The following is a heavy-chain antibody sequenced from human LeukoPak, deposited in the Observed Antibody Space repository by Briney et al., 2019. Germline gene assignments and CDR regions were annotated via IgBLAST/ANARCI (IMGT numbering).Heavy chain of an antibody. V-gene: IGHV4-34*01. CDR1: GGSFSGYY. Sequence: PSETLSPTCAVYGGSFSGYYWSWIRQPPGKGLEWIGEINHSGSTNYNPSLKSRVTISVDTSKNQFSLKLSSVTAADTAVYYCAREGYCSSTSCYAGAFDIWGQGTMVTVSS. CDR3: AREGYCSSTSCYAGAFDI. D-gene: IGHD2-2*01. CDR2: INHSGST. J-gene: IGHJ3*02.